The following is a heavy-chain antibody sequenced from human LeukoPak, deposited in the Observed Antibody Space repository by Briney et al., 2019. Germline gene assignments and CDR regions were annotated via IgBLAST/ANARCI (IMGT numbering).Heavy chain of an antibody. CDR1: GYSFTSYW. CDR3: ARLPNYYDSSGYYLDY. J-gene: IGHJ4*02. Sequence: TGESLKISCKGSGYSFTSYWIGWVRQMPGKGLEWMGIIYPGDSDTRYSPSFQGQVTISADKSISTAYLQWSSLKASDTAMYYCARLPNYYDSSGYYLDYWGQGTLVTVSS. D-gene: IGHD3-22*01. V-gene: IGHV5-51*01. CDR2: IYPGDSDT.